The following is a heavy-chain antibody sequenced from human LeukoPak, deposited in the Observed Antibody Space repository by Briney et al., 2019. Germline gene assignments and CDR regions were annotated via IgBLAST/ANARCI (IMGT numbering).Heavy chain of an antibody. J-gene: IGHJ3*02. V-gene: IGHV4-59*01. CDR3: ARSKWGYAFDI. Sequence: PSETLSPTCTVSGGFISGYYWSWIRQPPGKGLEWIGSIYYSGSTNYNPSLKSRVTISVDTSKNQFSLKLNSVTAADTAEYYCARSKWGYAFDIWGQGTVATVSS. CDR1: GGFISGYY. D-gene: IGHD1-26*01. CDR2: IYYSGST.